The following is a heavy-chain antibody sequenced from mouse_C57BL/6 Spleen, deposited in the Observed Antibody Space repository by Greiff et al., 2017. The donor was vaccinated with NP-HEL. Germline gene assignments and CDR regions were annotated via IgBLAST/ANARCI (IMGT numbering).Heavy chain of an antibody. D-gene: IGHD4-1*01. CDR2: IHPNSGST. J-gene: IGHJ4*01. Sequence: VQLQQPGAELVKPGASVKLSCKASGYTFTSYWMHWVKQRPGQGLEWIGMIHPNSGSTNYNEKFKSKATLTVDKSSSTAYMQLSSLTSEDSAVYYCARWVLGYAMDYWGQGTSVTVSS. V-gene: IGHV1-64*01. CDR1: GYTFTSYW. CDR3: ARWVLGYAMDY.